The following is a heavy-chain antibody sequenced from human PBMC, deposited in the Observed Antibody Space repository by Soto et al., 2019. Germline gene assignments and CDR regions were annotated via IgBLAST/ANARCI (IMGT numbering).Heavy chain of an antibody. D-gene: IGHD3-22*01. J-gene: IGHJ5*02. Sequence: KPSETLSLTCAVSGGSISSSNWWSWVRQPPGKGLEWIGEIYHSGSTNYNPSLKSRVTISVDKSKNQFSLKLSSVTAADTAVYYCARVDYYDSSGYYAGRWFDPWGQGTLVTVSS. CDR3: ARVDYYDSSGYYAGRWFDP. V-gene: IGHV4-4*02. CDR2: IYHSGST. CDR1: GGSISSSNW.